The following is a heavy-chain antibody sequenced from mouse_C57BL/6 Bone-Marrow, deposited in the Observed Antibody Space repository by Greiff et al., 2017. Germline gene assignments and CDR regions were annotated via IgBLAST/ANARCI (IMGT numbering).Heavy chain of an antibody. J-gene: IGHJ4*01. Sequence: VQLQQSGAELVRPGASVKLSCTASGFNIKDDYMHWVKQRPEQGLEWIGWIDPENGDTEDASKFQGKATITADTSSNTAYLQLSSLTSEDTAVYYCTTSTVVAGYYAMDYWGQGTSVTVSS. CDR2: IDPENGDT. CDR3: TTSTVVAGYYAMDY. D-gene: IGHD1-1*01. CDR1: GFNIKDDY. V-gene: IGHV14-4*01.